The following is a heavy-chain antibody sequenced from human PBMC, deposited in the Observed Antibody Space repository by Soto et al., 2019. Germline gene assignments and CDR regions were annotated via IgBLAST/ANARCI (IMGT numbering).Heavy chain of an antibody. D-gene: IGHD6-13*01. Sequence: QMTLNESGPTPVRPTQTLTLTCTFSGFSLNTGDVGVGWIRQTPGEALEWLALFTWDDDKRYCPSLSRILTITKDTCKNQVVPTLTNVDTVDTATYYCVRGLYSNTSFHYWGQGTLVTVSS. J-gene: IGHJ4*02. CDR3: VRGLYSNTSFHY. CDR2: FTWDDDK. CDR1: GFSLNTGDVG. V-gene: IGHV2-5*02.